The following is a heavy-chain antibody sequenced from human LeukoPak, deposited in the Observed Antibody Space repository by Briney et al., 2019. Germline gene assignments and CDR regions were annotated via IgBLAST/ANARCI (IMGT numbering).Heavy chain of an antibody. D-gene: IGHD2-2*02. CDR1: GFTFSSYA. CDR3: AKDMGRSVVVPAAIRVGY. V-gene: IGHV3-23*01. CDR2: ISGSGGST. J-gene: IGHJ4*02. Sequence: PGGSLRLSCAASGFTFSSYAMSWVRQAPGKGLEWVSAISGSGGSTYYADSVKGRFTISRDNSKNTLYLQMNSLRAEDTAVYYCAKDMGRSVVVPAAIRVGYWGQGTLVTVSS.